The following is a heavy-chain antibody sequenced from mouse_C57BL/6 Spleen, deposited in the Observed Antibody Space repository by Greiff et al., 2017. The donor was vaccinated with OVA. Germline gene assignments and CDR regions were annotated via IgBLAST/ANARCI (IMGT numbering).Heavy chain of an antibody. J-gene: IGHJ2*01. D-gene: IGHD4-1*01. CDR1: GYTFTSYW. V-gene: IGHV1-61*01. CDR2: IYPSDSET. Sequence: QVQLQQPGAELVRPGSSVKLSCKASGYTFTSYWMDWVKQRPGQGLEWIGNIYPSDSETHYNQKFKDKATVTVDKSSSTAYMQLSSLTSEDSAVYYCARRVLPGYYFDYWGQGTTLTVSS. CDR3: ARRVLPGYYFDY.